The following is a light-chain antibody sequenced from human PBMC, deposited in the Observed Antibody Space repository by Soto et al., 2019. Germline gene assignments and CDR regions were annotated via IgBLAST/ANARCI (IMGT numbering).Light chain of an antibody. CDR3: QKYNSAPQT. CDR1: QDISNY. Sequence: DIQMTQSPSSLSASVGDRVIITCRASQDISNYLAWYQQTPGKVPRLLFYTASTLQSGVPSRFSGSGSGTDFTLTISRLLPEDVATYYCQKYNSAPQTFGPGTQVDIK. J-gene: IGKJ3*01. V-gene: IGKV1-27*01. CDR2: TAS.